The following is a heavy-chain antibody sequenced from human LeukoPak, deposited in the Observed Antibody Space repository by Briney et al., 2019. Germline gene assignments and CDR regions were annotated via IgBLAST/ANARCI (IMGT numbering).Heavy chain of an antibody. J-gene: IGHJ4*02. CDR3: ARVSLLRAWPSLDY. Sequence: GGSLRLSCAASGFTFSSYSMNWVRQAPGKGLEWVSSISSSSSYIYYADSVKGRFTISRDNAKNSLYLQLNSLRAEDTAVYYCARVSLLRAWPSLDYWGQGTLVTVSS. CDR2: ISSSSSYI. D-gene: IGHD5-12*01. V-gene: IGHV3-21*01. CDR1: GFTFSSYS.